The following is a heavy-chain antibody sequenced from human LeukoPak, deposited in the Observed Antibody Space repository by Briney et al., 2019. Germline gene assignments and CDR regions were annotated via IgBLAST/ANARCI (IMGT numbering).Heavy chain of an antibody. J-gene: IGHJ6*03. V-gene: IGHV3-30*18. CDR1: GFTVSSNY. CDR3: AKDGVILAPGVYWYMDV. Sequence: PGGSLRLSCAASGFTVSSNYMSWVRQAPGKGLDWVAIISYDGGIIHYADSVKGRYSISRDNSKNTLYLQMNSLTAEDTAVFYCAKDGVILAPGVYWYMDVWGRGTTVTVSS. D-gene: IGHD3-16*02. CDR2: ISYDGGII.